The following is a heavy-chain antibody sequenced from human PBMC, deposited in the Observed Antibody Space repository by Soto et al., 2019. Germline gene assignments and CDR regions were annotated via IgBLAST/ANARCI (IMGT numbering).Heavy chain of an antibody. CDR1: GFAFKNYA. J-gene: IGHJ4*02. CDR2: ITARGDTT. V-gene: IGHV3-23*01. Sequence: DVQLLESGGNLVQPGGSLRVSCTASGFAFKNYAMAWVPQAPGQGLERVSAITARGDTTYYADSVRGRFTISRDKSRNTLFIHMNSLRAGDTAPYYCVRGIYPSSAGGPFDRWDQGALVTVSS. CDR3: VRGIYPSSAGGPFDR. D-gene: IGHD3-22*01.